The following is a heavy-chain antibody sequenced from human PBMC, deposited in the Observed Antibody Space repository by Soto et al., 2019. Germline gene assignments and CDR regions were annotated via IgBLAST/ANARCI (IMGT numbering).Heavy chain of an antibody. CDR1: GGTFSRYA. J-gene: IGHJ4*02. D-gene: IGHD3-22*01. CDR2: IIPMFGTA. CDR3: ARQFDYESSGYYYPY. Sequence: QVQLVQSGPEVKKPGSSVRVSCKASGGTFSRYAIRWLRQAPGQGLEWMGGIIPMFGTANYAQKFQGRVTITAVESTSTAYMELSSLSYEDTAVYYCARQFDYESSGYYYPYWGQGTLFTVSS. V-gene: IGHV1-69*01.